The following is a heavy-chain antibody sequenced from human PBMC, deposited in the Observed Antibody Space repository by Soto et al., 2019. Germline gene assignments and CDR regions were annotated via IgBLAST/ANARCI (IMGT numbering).Heavy chain of an antibody. CDR2: ISAYNGNT. Sequence: ASVKVSCKASGYTFTSYGISWVRQAPGQGLEWMGWISAYNGNTNYAQKLQGRVTMTTDTSTSTAYMELRSLRSDDTAVYYCAREQTTYYDFWSGYGTPLDYWGQGTLVTVSS. CDR3: AREQTTYYDFWSGYGTPLDY. CDR1: GYTFTSYG. J-gene: IGHJ4*02. V-gene: IGHV1-18*01. D-gene: IGHD3-3*01.